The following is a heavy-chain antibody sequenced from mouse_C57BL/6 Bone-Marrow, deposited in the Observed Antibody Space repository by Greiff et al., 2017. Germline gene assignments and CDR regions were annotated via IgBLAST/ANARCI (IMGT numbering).Heavy chain of an antibody. CDR3: ARRPLMDY. V-gene: IGHV5-17*01. Sequence: EVKLVASGGGLVKPGGSLKLSCAASGFTFSDYGLHWVRPAPETGLEWVAYISSGSSTIYYADTVKGRFTISRDNAKNTLFLQMTSLRSEDTAMYYCARRPLMDYWGQGTSVTVSS. J-gene: IGHJ4*01. CDR1: GFTFSDYG. CDR2: ISSGSSTI.